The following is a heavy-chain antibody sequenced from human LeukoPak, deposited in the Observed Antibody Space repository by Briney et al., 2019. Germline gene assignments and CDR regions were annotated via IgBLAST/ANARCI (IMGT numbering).Heavy chain of an antibody. D-gene: IGHD2-15*01. CDR3: ARAPGLGYCSGGSCYSRYFDY. V-gene: IGHV4-61*01. CDR2: IYYSGST. CDR1: GGSVSSGSYY. J-gene: IGHJ4*02. Sequence: SETLSLTCTVSGGSVSSGSYYWSWIRQPPGTGLEWIGYIYYSGSTNYNPSLKSRVTISVDTSRNQFSLKLSSVTAADTAVYYCARAPGLGYCSGGSCYSRYFDYWGQGTLVTVSS.